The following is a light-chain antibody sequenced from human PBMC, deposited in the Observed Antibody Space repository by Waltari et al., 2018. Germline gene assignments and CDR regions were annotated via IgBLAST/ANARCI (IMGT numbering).Light chain of an antibody. CDR1: QTVKRN. CDR3: QQYNNWPYT. Sequence: EIVMTQSPATLSVPPGERATLSCRASQTVKRNLAWYQQKRGQAPRLLIYGASTRATGIPARFSGSGSGTEFTLTISSLQSEDFAVYYCQQYNNWPYTFGQGTKLEIK. CDR2: GAS. J-gene: IGKJ2*01. V-gene: IGKV3-15*01.